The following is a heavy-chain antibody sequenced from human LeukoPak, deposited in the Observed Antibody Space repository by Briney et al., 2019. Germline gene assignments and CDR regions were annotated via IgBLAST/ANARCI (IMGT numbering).Heavy chain of an antibody. V-gene: IGHV4-34*01. D-gene: IGHD3-10*01. CDR3: ARVSYHHASGRASDY. CDR2: TDHNGRA. Sequence: SETLSLTCAVYGGSLSGYFWTWIRQPPGRGLEWLGETDHNGRADYKSSLKSRLIISVDMSKNQFSLRLRSVTAADTAVYYCARVSYHHASGRASDYWGQGTLITVSS. CDR1: GGSLSGYF. J-gene: IGHJ4*02.